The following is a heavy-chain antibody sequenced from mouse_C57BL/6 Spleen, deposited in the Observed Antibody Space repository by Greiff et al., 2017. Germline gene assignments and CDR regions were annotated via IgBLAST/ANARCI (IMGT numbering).Heavy chain of an antibody. V-gene: IGHV5-16*01. CDR1: GFTFSDYY. Sequence: EVQVVESEGGLVQPGSSMKLSCTASGFTFSDYYMAWVRQVPEKGLEWVANINYDGSSTYYLDSLKSRFIISRDNAKNILYLQMSSLKSEDTATYYCAREGGVVATGNWYFDVWGTGTTVTVSS. CDR3: AREGGVVATGNWYFDV. D-gene: IGHD1-1*01. J-gene: IGHJ1*03. CDR2: INYDGSST.